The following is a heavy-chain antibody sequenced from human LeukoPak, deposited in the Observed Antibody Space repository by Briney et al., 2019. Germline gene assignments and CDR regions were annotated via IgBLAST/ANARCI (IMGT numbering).Heavy chain of an antibody. Sequence: GGSLRLSCAASGFTFRTYWMTWVRQAPGKGLEWVANIHQDGSEKNYVDSVKGRFTISRDNAKNSLYLQMNSLRAEDTAVYYCAREGSSANSHAADYWGQGTLVTVSS. J-gene: IGHJ4*02. CDR3: AREGSSANSHAADY. CDR2: IHQDGSEK. D-gene: IGHD3-22*01. CDR1: GFTFRTYW. V-gene: IGHV3-7*01.